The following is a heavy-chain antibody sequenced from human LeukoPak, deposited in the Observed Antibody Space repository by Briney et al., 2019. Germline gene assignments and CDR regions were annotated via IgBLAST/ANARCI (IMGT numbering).Heavy chain of an antibody. Sequence: PGGSLRLSCAASGFTFSSYGMHWVRQAPGKGLEWVAVISYDGSNKYYADSVKGRFTISRDNSKNTLYLQMNSLRAEDTAVYYCAKDSHLYYYGSGSYYAYWGQGTLVTVSS. D-gene: IGHD3-10*01. CDR1: GFTFSSYG. CDR2: ISYDGSNK. J-gene: IGHJ4*02. V-gene: IGHV3-30*18. CDR3: AKDSHLYYYGSGSYYAY.